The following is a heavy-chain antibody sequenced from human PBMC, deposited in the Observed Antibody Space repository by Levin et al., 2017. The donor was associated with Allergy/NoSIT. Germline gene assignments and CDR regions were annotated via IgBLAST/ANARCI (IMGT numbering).Heavy chain of an antibody. CDR1: GFSLSPNGVG. CDR3: ARWAFGVPLDY. Sequence: SGPTLVKPTQTLTLTCTFSGFSLSPNGVGVGWIRQPPGKALEWLGLLYWDDDKRYSPSLKSRLTITKDTSKNQVVFTMTNMDPVDTATYYCARWAFGVPLDYWGQGTLVTVSS. D-gene: IGHD3-10*01. CDR2: LYWDDDK. J-gene: IGHJ4*02. V-gene: IGHV2-5*02.